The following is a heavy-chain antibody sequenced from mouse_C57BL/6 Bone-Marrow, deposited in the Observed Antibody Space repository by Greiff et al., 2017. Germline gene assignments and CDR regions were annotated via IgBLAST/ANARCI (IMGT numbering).Heavy chain of an antibody. CDR2: FHPYNDDT. CDR1: GYTFTTYP. Sequence: QVQLQQSGAELVKPGASVKMSCKASGYTFTTYPLEWMKQNHGKSLEWIGNFHPYNDDTKYNDKFKGKATLTVEKSSSTVYLELSRLTSDDAAVYYCARGGNYGGYYFDYWGQGTTLTVSS. V-gene: IGHV1-47*01. J-gene: IGHJ2*01. D-gene: IGHD2-1*01. CDR3: ARGGNYGGYYFDY.